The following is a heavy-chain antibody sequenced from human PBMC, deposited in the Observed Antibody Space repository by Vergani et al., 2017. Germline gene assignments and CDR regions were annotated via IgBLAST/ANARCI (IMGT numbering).Heavy chain of an antibody. CDR3: ARIVLGGSGIINNWFDP. CDR2: IYHSGST. J-gene: IGHJ5*02. CDR1: GGSISSYY. D-gene: IGHD3-10*01. V-gene: IGHV4-59*12. Sequence: QVQLQESGPGLVKPSETLSLTCTVSGGSISSYYWSWIRQPPGKGLEWIGYIYHSGSTYYNPSLKSRVTISVDRSKNQFSLKLSSVTAADTAVYYCARIVLGGSGIINNWFDPWGQGTLVTVSS.